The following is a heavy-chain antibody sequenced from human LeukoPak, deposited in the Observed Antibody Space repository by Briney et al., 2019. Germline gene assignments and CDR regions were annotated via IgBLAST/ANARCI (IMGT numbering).Heavy chain of an antibody. CDR1: GGSFSGYY. Sequence: SETLSLTCAVYGGSFSGYYWRWIRQPPGKGLEWIGEINHSGSTNYNPSLKSRVTISVDTSKNQFSLKLSSVTAADTAVYYCARGFYYYDSSGYLLDYWGQGTLVTVSS. D-gene: IGHD3-22*01. CDR3: ARGFYYYDSSGYLLDY. J-gene: IGHJ4*02. V-gene: IGHV4-34*01. CDR2: INHSGST.